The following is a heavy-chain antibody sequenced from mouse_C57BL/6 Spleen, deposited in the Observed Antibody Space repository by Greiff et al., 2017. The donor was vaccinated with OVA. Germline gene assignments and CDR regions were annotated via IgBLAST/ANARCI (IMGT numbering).Heavy chain of an antibody. J-gene: IGHJ4*01. CDR3: ATAVDY. Sequence: EVQGVESGAELVKPGASVKLSCTASGFNIKDYYMHWVKQRTEQGLEWIGRIGPEDGETTSAPKFQGKATITSDTSSNTAYLQLSSLTSEDTAGYYCATAVDYWGQGTSVTVSS. CDR2: IGPEDGET. V-gene: IGHV14-2*01. CDR1: GFNIKDYY.